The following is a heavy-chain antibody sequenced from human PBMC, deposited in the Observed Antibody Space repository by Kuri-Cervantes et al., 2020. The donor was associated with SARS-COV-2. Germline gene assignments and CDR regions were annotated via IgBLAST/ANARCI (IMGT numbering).Heavy chain of an antibody. CDR1: GFTFSDYY. Sequence: GESLKISCAASGFTFSDYYMSWIRQAPGKGLEWVAVIWYDGSNKYYADSVKGRFTISRDNSKNTLYLQMNSLRAEDTAVYYCARVFASYGMDVWGQGTTVTSP. CDR3: ARVFASYGMDV. J-gene: IGHJ6*02. D-gene: IGHD3-9*01. CDR2: IWYDGSNK. V-gene: IGHV3-33*08.